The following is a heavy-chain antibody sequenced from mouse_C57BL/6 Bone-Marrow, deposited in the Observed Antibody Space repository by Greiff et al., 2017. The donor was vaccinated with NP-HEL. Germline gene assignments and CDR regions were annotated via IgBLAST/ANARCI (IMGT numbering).Heavy chain of an antibody. D-gene: IGHD1-1*01. CDR1: GYTFTSYW. Sequence: QVQLQQPGAELVKPGASVKLSCKASGYTFTSYWMHWVKQRPGQGLEWIGMIHPNSGSTNYNEKFKSKVTLTVDKSLSTADMQLSSLTSEDSAVYYCARKRYYGSSYDYAMDYWGQGTTLTVSS. J-gene: IGHJ2*01. CDR3: ARKRYYGSSYDYAMDY. V-gene: IGHV1-64*01. CDR2: IHPNSGST.